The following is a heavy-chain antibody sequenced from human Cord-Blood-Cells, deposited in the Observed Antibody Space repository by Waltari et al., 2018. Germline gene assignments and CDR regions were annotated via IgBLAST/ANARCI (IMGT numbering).Heavy chain of an antibody. D-gene: IGHD2-15*01. Sequence: QVQLVQPGAEVEKPGSSVKVSCKNSGGACGSYTICWVRQAPGQGLEWMGGIIPIFGTANYAQKFQGRVTITADKSTSTAYMELSSLRSEDTAVYYCARWVAVGSRFDYWGQGTLVTVSS. CDR2: IIPIFGTA. J-gene: IGHJ4*02. CDR1: GGACGSYT. CDR3: ARWVAVGSRFDY. V-gene: IGHV1-69*06.